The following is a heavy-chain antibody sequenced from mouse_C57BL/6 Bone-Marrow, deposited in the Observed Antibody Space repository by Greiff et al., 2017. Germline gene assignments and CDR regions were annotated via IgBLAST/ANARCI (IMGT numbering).Heavy chain of an antibody. D-gene: IGHD1-1*02. CDR3: ARWGGRYFDY. CDR2: IRNKANGYTT. Sequence: EVKVVESGGGLVQPGGSLSLSCAASGFTFTDYYMSWVRQPPGKALEWLGFIRNKANGYTTEYSASVKGRFTISRDNSQSILYLQMNALRAEDSATYYCARWGGRYFDYWGQGTTLTVSS. CDR1: GFTFTDYY. V-gene: IGHV7-3*01. J-gene: IGHJ2*01.